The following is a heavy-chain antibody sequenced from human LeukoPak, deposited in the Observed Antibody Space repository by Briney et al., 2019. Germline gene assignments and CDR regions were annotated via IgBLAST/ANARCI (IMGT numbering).Heavy chain of an antibody. CDR2: IKQDGREK. CDR3: ARGLGDYADYYYYMDV. Sequence: PGGSLLLSCAASGFTFSSYWMSWVREAPGKGVEWVANIKQDGREKYYVDSVKGRFTISRDNAKNSLYLQMNSLRAEDTAVYYCARGLGDYADYYYYMDVWGKGTTVTVSS. D-gene: IGHD4-17*01. V-gene: IGHV3-7*01. J-gene: IGHJ6*03. CDR1: GFTFSSYW.